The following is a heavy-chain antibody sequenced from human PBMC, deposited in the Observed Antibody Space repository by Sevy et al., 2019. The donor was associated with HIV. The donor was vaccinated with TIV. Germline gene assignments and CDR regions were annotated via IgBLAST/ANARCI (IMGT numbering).Heavy chain of an antibody. Sequence: SETLSLTCTVSADSINSYYYSWIRQPPGGGLEWIGFMSYSAFTNSNPSFKSRVTLSIDTSKNQISLKLTSVTPADTAIYFCASDQGAGYFDHWGQGTLVTVSS. CDR3: ASDQGAGYFDH. V-gene: IGHV4-59*13. CDR2: MSYSAFT. CDR1: ADSINSYY. J-gene: IGHJ4*02.